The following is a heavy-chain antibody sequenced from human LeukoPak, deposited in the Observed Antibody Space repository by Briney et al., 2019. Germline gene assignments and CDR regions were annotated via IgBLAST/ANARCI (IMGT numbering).Heavy chain of an antibody. CDR2: IYTSGST. CDR3: AREASGYDLNYFDY. V-gene: IGHV4-61*02. CDR1: GGSISSGSYY. Sequence: SETLSLTCTVSGGSISSGSYYWSWIRQPAGKGLEWIGRIYTSGSTNYNPSLKSRVTISVDTSKNQFSLKLSSVTAADTAVYYCAREASGYDLNYFDYWGQGTLVTVSS. D-gene: IGHD5-12*01. J-gene: IGHJ4*02.